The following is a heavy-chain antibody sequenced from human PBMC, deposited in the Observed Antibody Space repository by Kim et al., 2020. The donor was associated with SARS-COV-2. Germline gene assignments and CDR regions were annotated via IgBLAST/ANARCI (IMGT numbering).Heavy chain of an antibody. CDR1: GFTFSDYY. V-gene: IGHV3-11*01. D-gene: IGHD3-10*01. Sequence: GGSLRLSCAASGFTFSDYYMSWIRQAPGKGLEWVSYISSSGSTIYYADSVKGRFTISRDNAKNSLYLQMNSLRAEDTAVYYCARALPSTAFYGSGSLYWGRGTLVAVSS. CDR2: ISSSGSTI. J-gene: IGHJ4*02. CDR3: ARALPSTAFYGSGSLY.